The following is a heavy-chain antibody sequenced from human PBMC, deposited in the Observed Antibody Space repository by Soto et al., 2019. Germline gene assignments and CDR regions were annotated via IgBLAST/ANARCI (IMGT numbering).Heavy chain of an antibody. D-gene: IGHD6-19*01. CDR2: INYTGTT. J-gene: IGHJ4*01. V-gene: IGHV4-34*01. CDR3: AREGGSGWYYYYD. CDR1: GGSFSGYS. Sequence: ETLSLTCAVNGGSFSGYSWTWIRQAPGKGLDWIGEINYTGTTNYSPSLKSRVTLSVDTSKNQFSLELRSVSAADTAVYYCAREGGSGWYYYYDWGHATLFTVP.